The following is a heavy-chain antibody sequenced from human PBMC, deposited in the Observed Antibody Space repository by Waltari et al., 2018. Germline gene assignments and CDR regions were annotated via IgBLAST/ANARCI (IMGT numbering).Heavy chain of an antibody. CDR2: TSYSGST. V-gene: IGHV4-59*01. CDR1: GGSIGTYY. J-gene: IGHJ4*02. CDR3: ARELWVAETRGYYLDF. D-gene: IGHD2-15*01. Sequence: QVQLQESGPGLVKPSETLSLTCSVSGGSIGTYYWSWIRQPPGKGLQWIGVTSYSGSTHYNPSLQSRVTLSVDASKSQFSLRLTSVTAADTAVYYCARELWVAETRGYYLDFWGRGLLVTVSS.